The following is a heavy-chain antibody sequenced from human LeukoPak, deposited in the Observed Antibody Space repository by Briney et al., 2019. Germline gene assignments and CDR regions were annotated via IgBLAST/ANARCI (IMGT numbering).Heavy chain of an antibody. CDR2: INPSGGST. V-gene: IGHV1-46*01. Sequence: ASVKVSCKASGYTFTSYYMHWVRQAPGQGLEWMGIINPSGGSTSYAQKFQGRVTMTRDTSTSTVYMELSSLRSEDTAVCYCARDLGIVVVVAATPGVDYWGQGTLVTVSS. CDR1: GYTFTSYY. CDR3: ARDLGIVVVVAATPGVDY. D-gene: IGHD2-15*01. J-gene: IGHJ4*02.